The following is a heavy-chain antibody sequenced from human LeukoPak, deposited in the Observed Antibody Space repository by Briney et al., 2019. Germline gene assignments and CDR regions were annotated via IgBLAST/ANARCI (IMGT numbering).Heavy chain of an antibody. CDR2: ISGSGGST. CDR3: AKDQGRRQLVGLLDY. J-gene: IGHJ4*02. V-gene: IGHV3-23*01. D-gene: IGHD6-13*01. CDR1: GFTFDDYA. Sequence: PGRSLRLSCAASGFTFDDYAMSWVRQAPGKGLEWVSAISGSGGSTYYAGSVKGRFTISRDNSKNTLYLQMYSLRAEDTAVYYCAKDQGRRQLVGLLDYWGQGTLVTVSS.